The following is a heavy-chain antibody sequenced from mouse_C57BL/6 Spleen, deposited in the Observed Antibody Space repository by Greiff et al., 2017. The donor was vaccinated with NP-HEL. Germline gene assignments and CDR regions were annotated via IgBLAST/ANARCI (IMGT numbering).Heavy chain of an antibody. J-gene: IGHJ1*03. D-gene: IGHD1-1*01. CDR3: ARGTVVAHWYFDV. CDR2: ILPGSGST. CDR1: GYTFTGYW. Sequence: VQLQQSGAELMKPGASVKLSCKATGYTFTGYWIEWVKQRPGHGLEWIGEILPGSGSTNYNEKFKSKATLTVDKSSSTAYMQLSSLTSEDSAVYYCARGTVVAHWYFDVWGTGTTVTVSS. V-gene: IGHV1-9*01.